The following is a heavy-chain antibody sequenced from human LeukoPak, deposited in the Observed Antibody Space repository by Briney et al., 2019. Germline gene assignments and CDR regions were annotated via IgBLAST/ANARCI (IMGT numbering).Heavy chain of an antibody. V-gene: IGHV1-2*02. CDR2: INPNSGGT. J-gene: IGHJ4*02. CDR3: ARDRYGGSYLFYDY. CDR1: GYTFTGYY. D-gene: IGHD1-26*01. Sequence: ASVKVSCKASGYTFTGYYMHWVRQAPGQGLEWMGWINPNSGGTNYAQKFQGRVTMTRDTSISTAYMELSRLRSDDTAVYYCARDRYGGSYLFYDYWGQGTLVTVSS.